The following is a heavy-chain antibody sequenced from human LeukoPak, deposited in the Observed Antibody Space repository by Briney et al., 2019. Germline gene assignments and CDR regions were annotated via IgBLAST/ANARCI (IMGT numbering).Heavy chain of an antibody. CDR3: ARVRMIGDAFDI. CDR1: GFTFSSYS. CDR2: ISSSSSYI. Sequence: GGSLRLSCAASGFTFSSYSMNWVRQAPGKGLEWVSSISSSSSYIYYADSVKGRFTISRYNAKNSLYLQMNSLRAEDTDVYYCARVRMIGDAFDIWGQGTMVTVSS. V-gene: IGHV3-21*01. D-gene: IGHD3-16*01. J-gene: IGHJ3*02.